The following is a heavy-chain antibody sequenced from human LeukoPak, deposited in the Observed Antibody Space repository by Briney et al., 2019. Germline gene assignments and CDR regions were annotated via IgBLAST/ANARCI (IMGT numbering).Heavy chain of an antibody. Sequence: GGSLRLSCAASGFTFSDYYMSWVRQAPGKGLEWVSYISNSGITISYADSVKGRFTISRDNAKNSLYLQMNSLRAEDTAVYYCARDSPRYYYDSSGYYWGQGTLVTVSS. CDR2: ISNSGITI. J-gene: IGHJ4*02. D-gene: IGHD3-22*01. V-gene: IGHV3-11*04. CDR3: ARDSPRYYYDSSGYY. CDR1: GFTFSDYY.